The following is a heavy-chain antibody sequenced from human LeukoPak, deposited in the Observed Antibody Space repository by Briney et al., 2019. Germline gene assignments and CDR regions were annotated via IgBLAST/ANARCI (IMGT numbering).Heavy chain of an antibody. Sequence: SETLSLTCTVSGVSITDYYWSWIRQPPGKGLEHIGNIYDSGSTYYNPSLKSRVTISVDTSKNQFSLKLSSVTAADTAVYYCARTYSGRSYYFDCWGQGTLVTVSS. D-gene: IGHD1-26*01. J-gene: IGHJ4*02. CDR2: IYDSGST. V-gene: IGHV4-59*01. CDR3: ARTYSGRSYYFDC. CDR1: GVSITDYY.